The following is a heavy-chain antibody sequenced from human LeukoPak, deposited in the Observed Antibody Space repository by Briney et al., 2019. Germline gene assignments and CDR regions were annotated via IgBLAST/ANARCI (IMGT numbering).Heavy chain of an antibody. CDR3: ASGDNDPLFDY. D-gene: IGHD1-1*01. CDR1: GGSFSGYY. Sequence: SETLSLTCAVYGGSFSGYYWSWIRQHPGKGLEWIGSIYYSGSTNYNPSLQGRVTISLDTSRNQFSLKLSSVTAADTAVYYCASGDNDPLFDYWGQGTLVTVSS. CDR2: IYYSGST. V-gene: IGHV4-34*09. J-gene: IGHJ4*02.